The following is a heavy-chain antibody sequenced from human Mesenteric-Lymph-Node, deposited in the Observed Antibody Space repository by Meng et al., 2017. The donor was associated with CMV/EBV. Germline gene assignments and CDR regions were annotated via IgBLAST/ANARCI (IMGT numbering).Heavy chain of an antibody. J-gene: IGHJ4*02. CDR1: GGTFSRYA. CDR2: IIPILGIA. V-gene: IGHV1-69*04. Sequence: CKGSGGTFSRYAISWVRQAPGQGLEWMGRIIPILGIANYAQKFQGRVTITADKSTSTAYMELSSLRSEDTAVYYCTNYYGSAYYFDYWGQGTLVTVSS. CDR3: TNYYGSAYYFDY. D-gene: IGHD3-10*01.